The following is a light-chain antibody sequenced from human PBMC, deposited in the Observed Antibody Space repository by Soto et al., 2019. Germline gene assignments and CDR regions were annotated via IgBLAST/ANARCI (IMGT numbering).Light chain of an antibody. CDR1: QTISSW. J-gene: IGKJ1*01. CDR3: QHYNSYSEA. Sequence: IQMTPSPSAVSGSVGDRVTITFRASQTISSWLAWYQQKPGKAPKLLIYKASTLKSGVPSRFSGSGSGTEFTLTISSLQPDDFATYYSQHYNSYSEAFGQGTKVDIK. V-gene: IGKV1-5*03. CDR2: KAS.